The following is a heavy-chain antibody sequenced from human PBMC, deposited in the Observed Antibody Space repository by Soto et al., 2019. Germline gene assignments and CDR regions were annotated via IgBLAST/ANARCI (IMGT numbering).Heavy chain of an antibody. Sequence: PETLSLTCTGSGVSITSYYWSWIRQSAGKGLEWIGHVHVSGGTDYNAPLQSRVSMSVDTSSNLVSLQLRSLTAADTAIYYCARDRYGWYPGFDLDIWGPGTTVTVSS. J-gene: IGHJ6*02. CDR3: ARDRYGWYPGFDLDI. D-gene: IGHD6-19*01. V-gene: IGHV4-4*07. CDR1: GVSITSYY. CDR2: VHVSGGT.